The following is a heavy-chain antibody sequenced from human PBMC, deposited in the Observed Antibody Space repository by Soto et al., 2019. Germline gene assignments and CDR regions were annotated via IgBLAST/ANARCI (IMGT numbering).Heavy chain of an antibody. Sequence: KPSETLSLTCTVSGGSISSGSYYWSWIRQHPGQGLEWIGYIYYSGSTYYIPSLESRLTISVDTSKNQFSLKLSSVTAADTAVYYCARYKPLVRWGFDSWGQGTLVTVYS. D-gene: IGHD6-13*01. CDR3: ARYKPLVRWGFDS. CDR2: IYYSGST. V-gene: IGHV4-31*03. J-gene: IGHJ4*02. CDR1: GGSISSGSYY.